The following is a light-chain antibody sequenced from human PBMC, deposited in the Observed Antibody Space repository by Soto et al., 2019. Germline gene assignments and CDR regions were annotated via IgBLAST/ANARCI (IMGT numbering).Light chain of an antibody. Sequence: SALTQPASVSGSPGQSITISCTGTSSDVGGYNYVSWYQQHPGKAPKLMIYDVSNRPSGVSNRFSGSKSGNTASLTISGLQAEDEADYYCSSYTSSSTPFYVFGTGTKVTVL. CDR2: DVS. V-gene: IGLV2-14*01. CDR1: SSDVGGYNY. J-gene: IGLJ1*01. CDR3: SSYTSSSTPFYV.